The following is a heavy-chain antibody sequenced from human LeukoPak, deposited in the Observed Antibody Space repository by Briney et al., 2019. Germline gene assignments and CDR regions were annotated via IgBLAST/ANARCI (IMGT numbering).Heavy chain of an antibody. V-gene: IGHV4-34*01. J-gene: IGHJ5*02. Sequence: SETLSLTCAVYGGSFSGYYWSWIRQPPGKGLEWIGEINHSGSTNYNPSLKSRVTISVDTSKNQFSLKLSSVTAADTAVYYCARGPGYSYGYSPLRWFDPWGQGTLVTVSS. CDR2: INHSGST. CDR1: GGSFSGYY. CDR3: ARGPGYSYGYSPLRWFDP. D-gene: IGHD5-18*01.